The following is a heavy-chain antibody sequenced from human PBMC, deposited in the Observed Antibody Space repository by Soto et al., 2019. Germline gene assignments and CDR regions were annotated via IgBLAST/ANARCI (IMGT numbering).Heavy chain of an antibody. CDR3: ARGLSTGSHYSGGWYYFDS. Sequence: QVQLQQSGAGLLKPSETLSLTCAVYGESFSGYIWTWIRQTPGKGLQWIGQINHSGSAYYNPSLKCRVTISVHTSNSQFSLELSSVTAADTAVYYCARGLSTGSHYSGGWYYFDSWGQGTQVTVSS. D-gene: IGHD6-19*01. CDR1: GESFSGYI. J-gene: IGHJ4*02. CDR2: INHSGSA. V-gene: IGHV4-34*01.